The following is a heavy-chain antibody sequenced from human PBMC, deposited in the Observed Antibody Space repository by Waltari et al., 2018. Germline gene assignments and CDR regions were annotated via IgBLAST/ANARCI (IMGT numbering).Heavy chain of an antibody. Sequence: QVQLQESGPGLVKPSETLSLTCSVSGGSINNYFWNWIRQPPGKALQWIGFIRHTGVTKSNPSLKSRVTMTVDTSKSQISLRLTSVSATDTAVYFCARWDSPGRYFGDWGQGTPVTFSS. CDR2: IRHTGVT. CDR3: ARWDSPGRYFGD. V-gene: IGHV4-59*08. D-gene: IGHD1-20*01. J-gene: IGHJ4*02. CDR1: GGSINNYF.